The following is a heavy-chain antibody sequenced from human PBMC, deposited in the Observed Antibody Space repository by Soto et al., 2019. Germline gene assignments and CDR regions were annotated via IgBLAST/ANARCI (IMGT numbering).Heavy chain of an antibody. J-gene: IGHJ4*02. CDR2: ISSSSSYI. CDR1: GFTFSSYS. CDR3: ARDGMATFDY. Sequence: EVQLVESGGGLVKPRGSLTLSCAASGFTFSSYSMNWVRQAPGKGLEWVSSISSSSSYIYYADSVKGRFTISRDNAKNSLYVQMNSLRAEDTAVYYCARDGMATFDYWGQGTLVTVSS. V-gene: IGHV3-21*01. D-gene: IGHD5-12*01.